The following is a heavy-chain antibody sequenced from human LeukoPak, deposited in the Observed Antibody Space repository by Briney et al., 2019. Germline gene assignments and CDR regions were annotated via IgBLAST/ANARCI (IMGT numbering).Heavy chain of an antibody. Sequence: SETLSLTCTVSGGSISSSSYYWGWIRQPPGKGLEWIGSIYYGGSTYYNPSLKSRVTISVDTSKNQFSLKLSSVTAADTAVYYCARLGKTDSRQGDYWGQGTLVTVSS. V-gene: IGHV4-39*07. D-gene: IGHD2-15*01. CDR3: ARLGKTDSRQGDY. J-gene: IGHJ4*02. CDR1: GGSISSSSYY. CDR2: IYYGGST.